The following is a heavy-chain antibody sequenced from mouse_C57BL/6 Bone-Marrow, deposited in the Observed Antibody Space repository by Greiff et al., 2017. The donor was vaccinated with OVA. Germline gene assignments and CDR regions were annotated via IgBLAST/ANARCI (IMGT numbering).Heavy chain of an antibody. V-gene: IGHV1-82*01. D-gene: IGHD2-3*01. CDR2: IYPGDGDT. CDR3: ARRGYDGWRENYFDY. CDR1: GYAFSSSW. J-gene: IGHJ2*01. Sequence: VQLQQSGPELVKPGASVKISCKASGYAFSSSWMNWVKQRPGKGLEWIGRIYPGDGDTNYNGKFKGKATLTADKSSSTAYMQLSSLTSEDSAVYFGARRGYDGWRENYFDYWGQGTTLTVSS.